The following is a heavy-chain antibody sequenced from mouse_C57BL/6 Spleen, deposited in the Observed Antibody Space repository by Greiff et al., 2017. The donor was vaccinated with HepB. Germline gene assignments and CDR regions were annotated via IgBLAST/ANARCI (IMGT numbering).Heavy chain of an antibody. CDR1: GYTFTEYT. CDR2: FYPGSGSI. D-gene: IGHD2-4*01. CDR3: ARQKYDYPPYYAMDY. Sequence: LVESGAELVKPGASVKLSCKASGYTFTEYTIHWVKQRSGQGLEWIGWFYPGSGSIKYNEKFKDKATLTADKSSSTVYMELSRLTSEDSAVYFCARQKYDYPPYYAMDYWGQGTSVTVSS. V-gene: IGHV1-62-2*01. J-gene: IGHJ4*01.